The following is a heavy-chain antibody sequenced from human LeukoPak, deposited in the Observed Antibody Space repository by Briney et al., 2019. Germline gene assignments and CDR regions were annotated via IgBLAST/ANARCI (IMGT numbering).Heavy chain of an antibody. V-gene: IGHV1-18*01. Sequence: ASVKVSCKASGGTLRTYAISWVRQAPGQGLEWMGWISAYNGNTNYAQKLQGRVTMTTDTSTSTAYMELRSLRSDDTAVYYCARYCSSTSCYEYAFDIWGQGTMVTVSS. CDR2: ISAYNGNT. D-gene: IGHD2-2*01. J-gene: IGHJ3*02. CDR1: GGTLRTYA. CDR3: ARYCSSTSCYEYAFDI.